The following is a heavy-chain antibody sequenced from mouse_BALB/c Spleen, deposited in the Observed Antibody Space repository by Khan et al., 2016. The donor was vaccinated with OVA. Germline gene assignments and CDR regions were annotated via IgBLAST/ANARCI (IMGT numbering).Heavy chain of an antibody. CDR2: INPSTGYT. CDR3: ANHGSSSAWLTY. J-gene: IGHJ3*01. CDR1: GYTFTSYW. Sequence: QVQLKGSGAELAKPGASVKMSCKASGYTFTSYWMHWVKQRPGQGLEWIGYINPSTGYTEYNQRFKDKATLTADKSSSTAYMQLSSLTSEESAVYYCANHGSSSAWLTYWGQGTLVTVSA. V-gene: IGHV1-7*01. D-gene: IGHD1-1*01.